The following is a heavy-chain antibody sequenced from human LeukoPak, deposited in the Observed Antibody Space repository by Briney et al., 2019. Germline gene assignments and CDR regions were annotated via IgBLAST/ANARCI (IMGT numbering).Heavy chain of an antibody. J-gene: IGHJ4*02. D-gene: IGHD1-14*01. Sequence: ASVKVSCKPSGYTFTGYGIIWVRQAPGQGLEWMGWISPYNGNTNYAQKFQGRVTMTTDTSTTTTYMELRSLRSDDTAVYYCARDLDSGGTTFRALNYWGQGTLVTVSS. CDR1: GYTFTGYG. CDR2: ISPYNGNT. V-gene: IGHV1-18*04. CDR3: ARDLDSGGTTFRALNY.